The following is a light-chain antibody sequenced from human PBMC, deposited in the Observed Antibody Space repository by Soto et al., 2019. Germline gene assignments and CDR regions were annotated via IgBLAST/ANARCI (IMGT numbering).Light chain of an antibody. CDR2: AAS. V-gene: IGKV1D-12*01. J-gene: IGKJ5*01. CDR1: QDIARW. CDR3: QQAYNPIT. Sequence: DIPMTQSPSSVSASVGDRVTITCRASQDIARWLAWYQQKPGKAPKRLIYAASNLESGVPSRFSGDGSGTDFTLTINGLQPEDIATYYCQQAYNPITFGQGTRLEIK.